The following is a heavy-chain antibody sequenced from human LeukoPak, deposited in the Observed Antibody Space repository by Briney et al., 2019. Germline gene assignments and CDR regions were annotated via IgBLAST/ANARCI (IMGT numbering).Heavy chain of an antibody. CDR3: AKWWCCSGGSGNFDY. J-gene: IGHJ4*02. CDR1: GFTFSSYA. Sequence: SGGSLRLSCAASGFTFSSYAMHWVRQAPGKGLEWVAVISYDGSNKYYADSVKGRFTISRDNSKNTLYLQMNSLRAEDTAVYYCAKWWCCSGGSGNFDYWGQGTLVTVSS. D-gene: IGHD2-15*01. V-gene: IGHV3-30*18. CDR2: ISYDGSNK.